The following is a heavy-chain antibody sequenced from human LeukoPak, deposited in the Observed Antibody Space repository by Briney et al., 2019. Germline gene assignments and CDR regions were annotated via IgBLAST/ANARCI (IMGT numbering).Heavy chain of an antibody. CDR3: AKTLDYGDYDGFDY. J-gene: IGHJ4*02. CDR1: GFTFSSFE. Sequence: GGSLRLSCAASGFTFSSFEMKWVRQAPGKGLEWVSAISGSGGSTYYADSVKGRFTISRDNSKNTLYLQMNSLRAEDTAVYYCAKTLDYGDYDGFDYWGQGTLVTVSS. D-gene: IGHD4-17*01. V-gene: IGHV3-23*01. CDR2: ISGSGGST.